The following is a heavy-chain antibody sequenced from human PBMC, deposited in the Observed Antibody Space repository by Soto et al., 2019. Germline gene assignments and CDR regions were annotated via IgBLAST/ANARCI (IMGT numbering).Heavy chain of an antibody. CDR3: ARILIAAAGRSWFDP. Sequence: SETLSLTCAVSGYSISSGYYWGWLRQPPGKGLEWIGSIYYSGSTYYNPSLKSRVTISVDTSKNQFSLKLSSVTAADTAVYYCARILIAAAGRSWFDPWGQGTLVTVSS. V-gene: IGHV4-38-2*01. J-gene: IGHJ5*02. CDR1: GYSISSGYY. D-gene: IGHD6-13*01. CDR2: IYYSGST.